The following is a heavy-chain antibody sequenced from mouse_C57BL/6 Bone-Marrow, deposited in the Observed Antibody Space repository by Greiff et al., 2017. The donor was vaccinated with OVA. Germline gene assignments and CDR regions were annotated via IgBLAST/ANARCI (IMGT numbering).Heavy chain of an antibody. CDR2: ISRGGSYT. J-gene: IGHJ2*01. CDR3: AREYYGSSDY. D-gene: IGHD1-1*01. V-gene: IGHV5-6*02. Sequence: EVMLVESGGDLVKPGGSLKLSCAASGFTFSSYGMSWVRQTPDKRLEWVATISRGGSYTYYPDSVKGRFTISRDNATNTLYLQMSSLKSEDTAMYYCAREYYGSSDYWGQGTTLTVSS. CDR1: GFTFSSYG.